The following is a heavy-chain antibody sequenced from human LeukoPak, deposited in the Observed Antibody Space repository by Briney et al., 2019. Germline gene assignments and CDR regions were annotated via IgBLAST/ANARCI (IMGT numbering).Heavy chain of an antibody. Sequence: GGSLRLSCAASGFTFSSYGMHWVRQAPGKGLEWVAFIRYDGSNKYYADSVKGRFTISRDNSKNTLYLQMNSLRAEDTAVYYCARERVEAGNFDYWGQGTLVTVSS. D-gene: IGHD6-19*01. CDR3: ARERVEAGNFDY. J-gene: IGHJ4*02. V-gene: IGHV3-30*02. CDR1: GFTFSSYG. CDR2: IRYDGSNK.